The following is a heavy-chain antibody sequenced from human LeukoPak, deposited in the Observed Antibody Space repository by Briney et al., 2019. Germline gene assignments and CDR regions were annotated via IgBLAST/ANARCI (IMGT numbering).Heavy chain of an antibody. Sequence: GGSLRLSCAASGFTFSSYTMNWVRQAPGKGLEWVSIISSGSSYIHYADSVKGRFIISRDNSKNILFLQMNSLRPEDTAVYYCAKDWSGDYNWSDPWGQGTLVTVSS. CDR1: GFTFSSYT. D-gene: IGHD3-3*01. V-gene: IGHV3-21*06. CDR3: AKDWSGDYNWSDP. CDR2: ISSGSSYI. J-gene: IGHJ5*02.